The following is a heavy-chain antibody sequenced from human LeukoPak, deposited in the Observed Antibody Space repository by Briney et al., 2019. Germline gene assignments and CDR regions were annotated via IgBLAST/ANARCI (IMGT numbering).Heavy chain of an antibody. CDR2: SGTDGDT. J-gene: IGHJ4*02. V-gene: IGHV3-23*01. Sequence: QSGGSRRLACAPSGFSLTSTAMNWVRQPPGKGLEWVSASGTDGDTYYADSVQGRFTISRDNSRNTLYLQMTSLRADDTAVYYCAKKTPGTYPFDYWGQGTLVTVSP. CDR3: AKKTPGTYPFDY. CDR1: GFSLTSTA. D-gene: IGHD6-13*01.